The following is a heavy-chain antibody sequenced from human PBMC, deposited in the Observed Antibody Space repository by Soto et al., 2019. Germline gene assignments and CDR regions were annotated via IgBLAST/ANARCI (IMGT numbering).Heavy chain of an antibody. J-gene: IGHJ3*02. CDR3: AKDTLATLFGLPQPRGAFDI. V-gene: IGHV3-9*01. D-gene: IGHD3-10*01. Sequence: PGGSLRLSCAASGFTFDDYAMHWVRQAPGKGLEWVSGISWNSGSIGYADSVKGRFTISRDNAKNSLYLQMNSLRAEDTALYYCAKDTLATLFGLPQPRGAFDIWGQGTMVTVSS. CDR2: ISWNSGSI. CDR1: GFTFDDYA.